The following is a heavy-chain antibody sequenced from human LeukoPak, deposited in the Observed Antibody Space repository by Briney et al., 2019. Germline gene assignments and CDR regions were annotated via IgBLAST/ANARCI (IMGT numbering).Heavy chain of an antibody. D-gene: IGHD5-12*01. V-gene: IGHV4-61*01. CDR2: IYYSGST. J-gene: IGHJ4*02. Sequence: SETLSLTCTVSGGSISSGSYYWSWIRQPPGKGLEWIGYIYYSGSTNYNPSLKSRVTISVDTSKNQFSLKLSSVTAADTAVYYCARRFVSRDSGYDGIDYWGQGTLVTVSS. CDR1: GGSISSGSYY. CDR3: ARRFVSRDSGYDGIDY.